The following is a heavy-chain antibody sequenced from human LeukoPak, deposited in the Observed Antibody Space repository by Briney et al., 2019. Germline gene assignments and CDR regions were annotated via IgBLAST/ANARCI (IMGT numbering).Heavy chain of an antibody. J-gene: IGHJ4*02. D-gene: IGHD4-23*01. CDR2: IYNSGSA. CDR1: GGSISNCSYY. V-gene: IGHV4-39*01. Sequence: PSDTLSLTCIVSGGSISNCSYYWGWIRQPPGKGLEWIGSIYNSGSAYYNPSLKSRVTISVDTSKNQFSLKLTSVTAAVTAVYCCARHWVVTPNYWGQGTLVTVSS. CDR3: ARHWVVTPNY.